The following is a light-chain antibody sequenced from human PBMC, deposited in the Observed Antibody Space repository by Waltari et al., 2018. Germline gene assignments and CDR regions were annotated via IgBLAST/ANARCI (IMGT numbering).Light chain of an antibody. CDR3: QAWDSSVSYV. V-gene: IGLV3-1*01. Sequence: SYELTQPPSVSVSPGQTATITCSGAKLGKQSTCWYQQKPGQSPRLVIYLDTKRPSAIPERFSASNSGNTATLTISGTQPIDEADYYCQAWDSSVSYVFGTGTKVTVL. CDR2: LDT. CDR1: KLGKQS. J-gene: IGLJ1*01.